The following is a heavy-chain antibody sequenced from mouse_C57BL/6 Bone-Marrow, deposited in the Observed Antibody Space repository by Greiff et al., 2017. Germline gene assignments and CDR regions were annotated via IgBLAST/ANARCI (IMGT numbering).Heavy chain of an antibody. CDR2: IRSKSNNYAT. CDR1: GFSFNTYA. CDR3: LRHSDYGSSYWYFDV. V-gene: IGHV10-1*01. J-gene: IGHJ1*03. Sequence: VQLKESGGGLVQPKGSLKLSCAASGFSFNTYAMNWVRQAPGKGLEWVARIRSKSNNYATYYADSVKDRFTISRDDSESMLYLQMNNLKTEDTAMYYCLRHSDYGSSYWYFDVWGTGTTVTVSS. D-gene: IGHD1-1*01.